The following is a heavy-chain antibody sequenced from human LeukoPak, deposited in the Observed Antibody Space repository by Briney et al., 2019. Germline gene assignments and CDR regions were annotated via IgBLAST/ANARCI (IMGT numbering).Heavy chain of an antibody. CDR1: GFTFSSYS. V-gene: IGHV3-21*01. CDR3: ARSAAGTYY. D-gene: IGHD1-1*01. CDR2: ISSSSSYK. J-gene: IGHJ4*02. Sequence: GGSLRLSCVASGFTFSSYSMNWVRQAPGKGLEWVSSISSSSSYKYYTDSVKGRFTISRDDAKNSLYLQMNSLRAEDTAVYYCARSAAGTYYWGQGTLVTVSS.